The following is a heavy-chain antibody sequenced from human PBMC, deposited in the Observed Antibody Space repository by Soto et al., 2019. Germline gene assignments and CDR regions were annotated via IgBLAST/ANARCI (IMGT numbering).Heavy chain of an antibody. V-gene: IGHV1-18*01. CDR1: GYTFTSYG. CDR3: ARDRFPFMVRGVKPYY. D-gene: IGHD3-10*01. CDR2: ISAYNGNT. J-gene: IGHJ4*02. Sequence: QVQLVQSGAEVKKPGASVKVSCKASGYTFTSYGISWVRQAPGQGLEWMGWISAYNGNTNYAQKLQGRVTMTTDTATSTAYMELRSLRSDDTAVYYCARDRFPFMVRGVKPYYWGQGTLVTVSS.